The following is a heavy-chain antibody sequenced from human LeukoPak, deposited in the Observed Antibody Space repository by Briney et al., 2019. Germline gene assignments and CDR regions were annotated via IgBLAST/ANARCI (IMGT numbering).Heavy chain of an antibody. J-gene: IGHJ1*01. CDR3: ARGRELTYYYDSSGYSAPQAEYFQH. CDR1: GGSLSSGGYY. Sequence: PSQTLSLTCTVSGGSLSSGGYYWSWTRQHPGKPLEWIGYIYYSGCPYYNPSLKSRVTISVDTSKNQSSMKLSSVTAADTAVYYCARGRELTYYYDSSGYSAPQAEYFQHWGQGTLVTVSS. D-gene: IGHD3-22*01. V-gene: IGHV4-31*03. CDR2: IYYSGCP.